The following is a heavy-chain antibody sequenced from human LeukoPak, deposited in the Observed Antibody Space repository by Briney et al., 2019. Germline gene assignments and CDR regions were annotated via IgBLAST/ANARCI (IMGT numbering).Heavy chain of an antibody. CDR2: IYYSGST. J-gene: IGHJ3*02. CDR1: GGSISSSSYY. D-gene: IGHD5-12*01. Sequence: SETLSLTCTVSGGSISSSSYYWGWIRQPPGKGLEWIGSIYYSGSTYYNPSLKSRVTISVDTSKNQFSLKLSSVTAADTAVYYCARHQGLRNAFDIWGQGTMVTVSS. CDR3: ARHQGLRNAFDI. V-gene: IGHV4-39*01.